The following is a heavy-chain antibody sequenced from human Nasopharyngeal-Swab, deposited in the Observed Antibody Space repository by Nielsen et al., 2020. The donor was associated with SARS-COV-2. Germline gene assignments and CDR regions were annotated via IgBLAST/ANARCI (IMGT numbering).Heavy chain of an antibody. CDR3: ARGGTERYDSTEGLDY. J-gene: IGHJ4*02. CDR1: GASISSYY. CDR2: MYYSGST. V-gene: IGHV4-59*01. D-gene: IGHD3-22*01. Sequence: SETLSLTCTVSGASISSYYWNWIRQPPGKGLEWIGYMYYSGSTNYNPSLKSRVTISGDTSKNQFSLKLSSVTAADTAVYYCARGGTERYDSTEGLDYWGQGTLVTVSS.